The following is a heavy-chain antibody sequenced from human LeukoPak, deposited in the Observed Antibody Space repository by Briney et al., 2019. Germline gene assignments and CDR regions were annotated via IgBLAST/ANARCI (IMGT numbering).Heavy chain of an antibody. V-gene: IGHV3-23*01. CDR1: GFTFSSYA. J-gene: IGHJ4*02. CDR2: ISGSGGRT. D-gene: IGHD1-1*01. Sequence: WGSLRLSCAASGFTFSSYAMSWVRQAPGKGLEWVSAISGSGGRTYYADSVKGRFTVSRDNSKNTLYLQMNSLRAEDTAVYYCAKDPAYIRFDNWGQGTLVTVSS. CDR3: AKDPAYIRFDN.